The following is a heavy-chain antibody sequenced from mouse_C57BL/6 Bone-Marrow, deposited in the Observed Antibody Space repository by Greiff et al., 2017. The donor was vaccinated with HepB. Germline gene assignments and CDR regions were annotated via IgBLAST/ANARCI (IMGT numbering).Heavy chain of an antibody. V-gene: IGHV1-81*01. CDR2: IYPRSGNT. CDR3: ARRGATMVTTGLDY. J-gene: IGHJ2*01. D-gene: IGHD2-2*01. Sequence: QVQLKESGAELARPGASVKLSCKASGYTFTSYGISWVKQRTGQGLEWIGEIYPRSGNTYYNEKFKGKATLTADKSSSTAYMELRSLTSEDSAVYFCARRGATMVTTGLDYWGQGTTLTVSS. CDR1: GYTFTSYG.